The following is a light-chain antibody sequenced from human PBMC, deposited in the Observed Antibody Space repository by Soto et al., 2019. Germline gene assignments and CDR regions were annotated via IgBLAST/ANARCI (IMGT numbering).Light chain of an antibody. Sequence: EIVMTQSPATLSVSPGERATLSCRASQTVIRNLAWYQQKPGQTPRLLIFGASTRATGIPARFSGSGSGTDFTLTISRLEPEDFAVYYCHQYGSSPATFGQGTKVDIK. J-gene: IGKJ1*01. CDR2: GAS. V-gene: IGKV3-15*01. CDR3: HQYGSSPAT. CDR1: QTVIRN.